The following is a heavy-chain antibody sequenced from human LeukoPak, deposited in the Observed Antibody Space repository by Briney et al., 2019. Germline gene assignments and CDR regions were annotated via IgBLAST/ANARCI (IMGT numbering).Heavy chain of an antibody. Sequence: PSETLSLTCTVSGYSISNGYYWGWIRQPPGKGLEWVGSISHRGSTYYNPSLRSRITISLDRSKQKFSLKLTSVTAADTAVYFCARGAEYYAIWRGYAGYSDYWGQGISVTVSS. D-gene: IGHD3-3*01. CDR2: ISHRGST. CDR1: GYSISNGYY. J-gene: IGHJ4*02. V-gene: IGHV4-38-2*02. CDR3: ARGAEYYAIWRGYAGYSDY.